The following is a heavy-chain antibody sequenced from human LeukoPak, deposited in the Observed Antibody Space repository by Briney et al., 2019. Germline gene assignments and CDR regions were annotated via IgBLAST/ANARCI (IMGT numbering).Heavy chain of an antibody. V-gene: IGHV3-53*01. Sequence: GGSLRLSCAASGFTFSSNYMGWVRQAPGKGLEWVSVIYSGGTTYYADSVKGRFTISRDNSKNTLYLQMSSLRAEDTAVYYCASSATSYYDFWSGYSFDYWGQGTLVTVSS. CDR1: GFTFSSNY. CDR3: ASSATSYYDFWSGYSFDY. D-gene: IGHD3-3*01. CDR2: IYSGGTT. J-gene: IGHJ4*02.